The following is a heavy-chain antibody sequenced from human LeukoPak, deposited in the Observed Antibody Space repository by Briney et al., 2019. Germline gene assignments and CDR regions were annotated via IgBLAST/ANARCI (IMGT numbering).Heavy chain of an antibody. Sequence: GASVKVSCKASGYTFTSYDINWVRQATGRGLEWMGWMNPNSGNTGYAQKFQGRVTMTRNTSISTAYMELSSLRSEDTAVYYCARGGYCSSTSCNGMDVWGQGTTVTVSS. D-gene: IGHD2-2*01. CDR1: GYTFTSYD. CDR2: MNPNSGNT. CDR3: ARGGYCSSTSCNGMDV. V-gene: IGHV1-8*01. J-gene: IGHJ6*02.